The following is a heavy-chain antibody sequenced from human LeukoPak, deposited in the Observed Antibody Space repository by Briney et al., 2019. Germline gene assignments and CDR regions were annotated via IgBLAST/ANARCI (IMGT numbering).Heavy chain of an antibody. CDR1: GFTFSSYE. CDR3: ASSTGDGNAFDI. CDR2: ISSGGGTI. Sequence: PGGSLRLSCAASGFTFSSYEMNWVRQAPGKGLERVSYISSGGGTIYYADSVKGRFTISRDNAKNSLYLQMNSLRAEDTAVYYCASSTGDGNAFDIWGQGTMVTVSS. V-gene: IGHV3-48*03. J-gene: IGHJ3*02. D-gene: IGHD7-27*01.